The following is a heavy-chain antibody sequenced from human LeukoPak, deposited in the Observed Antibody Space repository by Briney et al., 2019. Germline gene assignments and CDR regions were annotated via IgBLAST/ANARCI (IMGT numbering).Heavy chain of an antibody. CDR2: ISSSSSYI. CDR1: RFTFSSYS. V-gene: IGHV3-21*01. CDR3: ARGTGSSWPDAFDI. J-gene: IGHJ3*02. Sequence: GGSLRLSCAASRFTFSSYSMNWVRQAPGKGLEWVSSISSSSSYIYYADSVKGRFTISRDNAKTSLYLQMNSLRAEDTAVYYCARGTGSSWPDAFDIWGQGTMVTVSS. D-gene: IGHD6-13*01.